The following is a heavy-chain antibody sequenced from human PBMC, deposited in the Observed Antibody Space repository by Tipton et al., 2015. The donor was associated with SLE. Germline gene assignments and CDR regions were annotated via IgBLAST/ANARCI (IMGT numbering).Heavy chain of an antibody. CDR3: AREDTAMAAYYFDY. Sequence: TLSLTCTVSGGSISSHYWSWIRRPPGKGLEWIGYIYYSGGISYNPSLKSRVTISVDTSKNQFSLKLSSVTAADTAVYYCAREDTAMAAYYFDYWGQGTLVTVSS. CDR1: GGSISSHY. D-gene: IGHD5-18*01. V-gene: IGHV4-59*11. J-gene: IGHJ4*02. CDR2: IYYSGGI.